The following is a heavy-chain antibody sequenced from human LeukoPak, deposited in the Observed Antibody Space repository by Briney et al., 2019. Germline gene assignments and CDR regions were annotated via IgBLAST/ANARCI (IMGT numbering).Heavy chain of an antibody. Sequence: ASVKVSCKASGYTFTGYYMHWVRQAPGQGLEWMGWINPNSGGTNYAQKFQGRVTMTRDTSISTAYMELSRLRSDDTAVYYCARSHGYSGWFDPWGQGTLVTVPS. V-gene: IGHV1-2*02. D-gene: IGHD5-12*01. CDR1: GYTFTGYY. CDR2: INPNSGGT. J-gene: IGHJ5*02. CDR3: ARSHGYSGWFDP.